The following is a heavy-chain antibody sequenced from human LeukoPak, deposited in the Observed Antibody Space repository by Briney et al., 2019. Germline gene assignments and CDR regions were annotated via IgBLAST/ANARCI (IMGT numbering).Heavy chain of an antibody. CDR3: ARGLYDFWSGYYIAWFDP. CDR2: INPSGGST. CDR1: GYTFTSYY. Sequence: ASVKVSCKASGYTFTSYYMHWVRQAPGQGLEWMGIINPSGGSTSYAQKFQGRVTMTRDTSTSTVYMELSSLRSEDTAVYYCARGLYDFWSGYYIAWFDPWGQGTLVTVSS. J-gene: IGHJ5*02. V-gene: IGHV1-46*01. D-gene: IGHD3-3*01.